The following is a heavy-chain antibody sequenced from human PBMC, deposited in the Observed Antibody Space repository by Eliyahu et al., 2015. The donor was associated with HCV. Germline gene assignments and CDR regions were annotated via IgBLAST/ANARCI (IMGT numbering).Heavy chain of an antibody. Sequence: QVQLVESGGGVVQPGRSLRLSCAASGFTFSTYGLHWVRQAPGKGLGGVADISYDGSNKNYADSVKGRFTISRDNSKNTLYLQMNSLRGEDTAVYFCVRAGSIVARLFDYWGQGTLVTVSS. CDR2: ISYDGSNK. D-gene: IGHD6-6*01. J-gene: IGHJ4*02. CDR1: GFTFSTYG. CDR3: VRAGSIVARLFDY. V-gene: IGHV3-30*03.